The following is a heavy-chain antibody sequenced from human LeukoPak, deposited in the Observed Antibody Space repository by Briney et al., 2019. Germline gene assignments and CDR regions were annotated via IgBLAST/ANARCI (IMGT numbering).Heavy chain of an antibody. D-gene: IGHD1-7*01. J-gene: IGHJ4*02. CDR3: XXANYAYYFDY. CDR1: GFTFSSYA. CDR2: ISYDGSNK. V-gene: IGHV3-30-3*01. Sequence: GGSLRLPCAASGFTFSSYAMHWVRQAPGKGLEWVAVISYDGSNKYYADSVKGRFTISRDNSKNTLYLQMNSLRAEDTAVYYCXXANYAYYFDYWGQGALVTVS.